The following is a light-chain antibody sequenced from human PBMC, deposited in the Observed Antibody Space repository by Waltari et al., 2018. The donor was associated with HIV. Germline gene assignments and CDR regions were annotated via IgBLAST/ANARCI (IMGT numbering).Light chain of an antibody. CDR2: GAS. CDR3: QQSFSAAIT. V-gene: IGKV1-39*01. J-gene: IGKJ5*01. CDR1: QNINNY. Sequence: DIQMTQSPSSLSASVGDTVTIPCRASQNINNYLNWYKQRPGKPPNLLIYGASSLQPGVPSRFSARTSGANFTLTITRLQPEDFASYYCQQSFSAAITLGQGTRL.